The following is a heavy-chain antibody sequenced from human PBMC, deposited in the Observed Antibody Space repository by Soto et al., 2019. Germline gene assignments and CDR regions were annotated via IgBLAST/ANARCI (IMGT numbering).Heavy chain of an antibody. CDR3: ARVFVPYYYGSGLSYLFDY. Sequence: QVQLQESGPGLVKPSQTLSLTCTVSGGSISSGGYYWSWIRQHPGKGLEWIGYIYYSGSTYYNPSLKSRVTISVDTSKNQFSLKLSSVTAADTAVYYCARVFVPYYYGSGLSYLFDYWGQGTLVTVSS. CDR1: GGSISSGGYY. D-gene: IGHD3-10*01. V-gene: IGHV4-31*03. CDR2: IYYSGST. J-gene: IGHJ4*02.